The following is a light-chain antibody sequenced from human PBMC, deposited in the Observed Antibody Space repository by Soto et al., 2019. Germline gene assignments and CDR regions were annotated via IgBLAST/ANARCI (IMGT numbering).Light chain of an antibody. V-gene: IGKV1-39*01. Sequence: DIQMTQSPSSLSASVGDRFTITWRASQTISSYLNWYQQKPGKAPNLLIYAASSLQSGVPSRFSGSGSGTDFTLTISSLQPEDFATYYCQQSYSTPITFGQGTRLEIK. CDR2: AAS. CDR1: QTISSY. J-gene: IGKJ5*01. CDR3: QQSYSTPIT.